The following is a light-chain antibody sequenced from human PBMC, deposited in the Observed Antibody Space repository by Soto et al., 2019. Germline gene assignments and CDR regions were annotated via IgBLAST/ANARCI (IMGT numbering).Light chain of an antibody. V-gene: IGKV1-27*01. CDR1: QGISNY. CDR2: AAS. J-gene: IGKJ1*01. CDR3: QKYDSAPWT. Sequence: DIQMTQSPSSLSASVGDRVTITCRASQGISNYLAWYQQRPGKVPKLVIYAASTLQSGVPSRFSGSGSGTDFSLTISSLQPEDVATYYCQKYDSAPWTFGQGTKVEIK.